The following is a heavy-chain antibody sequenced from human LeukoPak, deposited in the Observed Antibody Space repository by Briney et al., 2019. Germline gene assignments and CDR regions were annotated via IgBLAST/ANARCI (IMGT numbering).Heavy chain of an antibody. D-gene: IGHD3-22*01. CDR3: ARVYYYDSSGYYYPSGNWFDP. CDR1: GDSVSSNSAA. Sequence: SQTLSLTCAISGDSVSSNSAAWNWIRQSPSRGLEWLGRTYSRSKWYNDYAVSVKSRITINPDTSKNQFSLQLNSVTPEDTAVYYCARVYYYDSSGYYYPSGNWFDPWGQGTLVTVSS. CDR2: TYSRSKWYN. J-gene: IGHJ5*02. V-gene: IGHV6-1*01.